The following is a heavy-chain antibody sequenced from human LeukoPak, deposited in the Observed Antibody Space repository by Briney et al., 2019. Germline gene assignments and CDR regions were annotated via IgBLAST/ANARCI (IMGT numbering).Heavy chain of an antibody. V-gene: IGHV4-59*01. CDR2: MYYSGST. CDR1: GGSISNYY. Sequence: SETLSLTCTVSGGSISNYYWSWIRQPPRKGLEWIGYMYYSGSTNYNPSLKSRVTISVDTSNNQFSLKLTSVTAADTAVYYCARAAYCGGDCYLFDYWGQGTLVTVFS. D-gene: IGHD2-21*02. CDR3: ARAAYCGGDCYLFDY. J-gene: IGHJ4*02.